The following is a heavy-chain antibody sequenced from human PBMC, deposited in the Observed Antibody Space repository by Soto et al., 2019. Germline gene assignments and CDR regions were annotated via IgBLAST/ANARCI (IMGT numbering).Heavy chain of an antibody. CDR3: AAGYTTGPDAFDI. D-gene: IGHD6-13*01. Sequence: GESLKISCKGSGYNFANYWIGWVRQMPGKGLEWMGMIFPGDSDTKNSPSLQGQITMSVDKSDSSAYLQWRSLKASDTAMYYCAAGYTTGPDAFDIWGQGTMVTVSS. CDR2: IFPGDSDT. J-gene: IGHJ3*02. V-gene: IGHV5-51*01. CDR1: GYNFANYW.